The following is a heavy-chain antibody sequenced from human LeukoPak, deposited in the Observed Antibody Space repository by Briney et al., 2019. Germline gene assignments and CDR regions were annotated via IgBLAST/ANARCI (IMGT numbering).Heavy chain of an antibody. CDR3: ARIEGSYSYFDY. D-gene: IGHD1-26*01. CDR2: ISTSSTYI. CDR1: GFIFRSYS. V-gene: IGHV3-21*01. Sequence: GGSLRLSCATSGFIFRSYSMYWVRQAPGKGLEWVSSISTSSTYIYYTDAVKGRFTISRDNAKNSLYLQMNSLRAEDTAVYYCARIEGSYSYFDYWGQGTLVTVSS. J-gene: IGHJ4*02.